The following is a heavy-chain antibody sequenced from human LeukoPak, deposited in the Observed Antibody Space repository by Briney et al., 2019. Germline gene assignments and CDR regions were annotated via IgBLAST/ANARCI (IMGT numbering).Heavy chain of an antibody. J-gene: IGHJ6*03. Sequence: SETLSLTCTASGVSISSYYWSWIRQAPGKGLEWIGYIYYSGSTNYNPSLKSRVTISVDTSKNQFSLKLSSVTAADTAVYYCARLTGVYYYYMDVWGKGTTVTVSS. CDR1: GVSISSYY. D-gene: IGHD1-14*01. CDR2: IYYSGST. V-gene: IGHV4-59*08. CDR3: ARLTGVYYYYMDV.